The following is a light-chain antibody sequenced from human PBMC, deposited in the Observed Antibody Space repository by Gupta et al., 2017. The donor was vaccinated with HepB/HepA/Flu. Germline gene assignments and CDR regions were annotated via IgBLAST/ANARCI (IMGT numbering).Light chain of an antibody. Sequence: NLMTQSPATLSLSPGERATLPFRASPSVGSILAWYQQKPGQAPRLLIYRASNRASRVPARFSGSGSGTDFTLTISSLEPEDFAVYFCQQGYNWPTFGQETRLEIK. V-gene: IGKV3-11*01. CDR1: PSVGSI. CDR3: QQGYNWPT. CDR2: RAS. J-gene: IGKJ5*01.